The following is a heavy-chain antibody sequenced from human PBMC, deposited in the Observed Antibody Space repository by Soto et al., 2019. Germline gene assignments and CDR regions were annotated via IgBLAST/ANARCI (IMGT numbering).Heavy chain of an antibody. Sequence: GGSLRLSCAASGFTFSSYAMSWVRQAPGKGLEWVSAISGSGGSTYYADSVKGRFTISRDNSKNTLYLQMNSLRAEDTAVYYCAKGVQWLDGGGGYYFDYWGQGTLVTVSS. CDR1: GFTFSSYA. J-gene: IGHJ4*02. V-gene: IGHV3-23*01. CDR3: AKGVQWLDGGGGYYFDY. D-gene: IGHD6-19*01. CDR2: ISGSGGST.